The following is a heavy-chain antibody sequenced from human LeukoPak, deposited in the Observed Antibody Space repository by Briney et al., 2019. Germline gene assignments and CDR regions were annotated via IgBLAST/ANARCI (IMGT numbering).Heavy chain of an antibody. J-gene: IGHJ4*02. V-gene: IGHV3-74*01. CDR1: GFTFTDFW. D-gene: IGHD3-10*01. CDR2: VKTDGSGI. Sequence: GGSLRLSCVVSGFTFTDFWMHWVRQAPGKGLVWVSRVKTDGSGINYGDSVKGRFTISRDNAKNTLYLQTNSLRVEDTAVYYCARQAGSGFDYWGQGSLVTVSS. CDR3: ARQAGSGFDY.